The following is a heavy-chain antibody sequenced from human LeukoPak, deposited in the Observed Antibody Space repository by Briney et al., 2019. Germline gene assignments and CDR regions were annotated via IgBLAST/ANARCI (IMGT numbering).Heavy chain of an antibody. CDR2: IRYDGSHK. CDR1: GFTFSSFG. CDR3: AKVNFSGWYLYMDV. D-gene: IGHD6-19*01. V-gene: IGHV3-30*02. J-gene: IGHJ6*03. Sequence: PGGSLRLSCAASGFTFSSFGMHWVRQAPGKGLEWVAFIRYDGSHKYYADSVKGRFTISRDNSKNTLFLQMNSLRAEDTAVYYCAKVNFSGWYLYMDVWGKGTTVTISS.